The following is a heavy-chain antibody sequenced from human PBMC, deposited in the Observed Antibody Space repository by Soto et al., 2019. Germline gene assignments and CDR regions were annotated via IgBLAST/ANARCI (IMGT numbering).Heavy chain of an antibody. Sequence: SETLSLTCTVSSDSISNYYCSWFRQPPGKGLEWIGYMHYNGYTSYNPSLRSRVTISVDTSKNQFSLKLSSVTAADTAVFYCARVRVGYSNGWYYFDYWGQGTLVTVSS. CDR2: MHYNGYT. V-gene: IGHV4-59*01. CDR3: ARVRVGYSNGWYYFDY. J-gene: IGHJ4*02. D-gene: IGHD6-19*01. CDR1: SDSISNYY.